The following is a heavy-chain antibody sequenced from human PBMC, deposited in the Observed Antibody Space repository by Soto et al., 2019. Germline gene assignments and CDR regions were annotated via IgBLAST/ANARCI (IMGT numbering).Heavy chain of an antibody. CDR3: ARPPFPGCINGVCYPCDH. J-gene: IGHJ4*02. Sequence: ASVKVSCKASGYTFTHYYIHWVRQAPGQGLEWMGMINPSGGSTDYAQKFQGRVTMTADTSTTTVYMELSSLRSDDTAVYYCARPPFPGCINGVCYPCDHWGQGTLVTVSS. CDR1: GYTFTHYY. CDR2: INPSGGST. D-gene: IGHD2-8*01. V-gene: IGHV1-46*01.